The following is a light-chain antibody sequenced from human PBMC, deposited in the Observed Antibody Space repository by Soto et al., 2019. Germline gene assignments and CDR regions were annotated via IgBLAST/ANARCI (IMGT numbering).Light chain of an antibody. CDR2: DAS. V-gene: IGKV1-33*01. Sequence: DIQMTQSPSPLSASVGDRVTITCQASQDISNYLNWYQQKPGKAPKLLIYDASNLETGVPSRFSGSGSGTDFTFTISSLQPEDIATYYCQQYDNLPYTFGQGTTLEIK. CDR1: QDISNY. CDR3: QQYDNLPYT. J-gene: IGKJ2*01.